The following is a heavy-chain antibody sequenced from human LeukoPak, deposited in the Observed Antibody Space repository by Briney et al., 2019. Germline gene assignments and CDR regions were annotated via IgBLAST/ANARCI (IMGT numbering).Heavy chain of an antibody. D-gene: IGHD6-13*01. V-gene: IGHV1-46*01. Sequence: ASVKVSCKASGYTFTSYYMHWVRQAPGQGLEWMGIINPSGGSTSYAQKFQGRVTMTRNTSISTAYMELSSLRSEDTAVYYCARGPGIAVAGTWFDPWGQGTLVTVSS. CDR2: INPSGGST. CDR3: ARGPGIAVAGTWFDP. CDR1: GYTFTSYY. J-gene: IGHJ5*02.